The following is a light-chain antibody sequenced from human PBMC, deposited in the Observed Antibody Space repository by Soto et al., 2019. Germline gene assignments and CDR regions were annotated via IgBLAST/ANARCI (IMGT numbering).Light chain of an antibody. V-gene: IGKV3-20*01. CDR3: QLYGTSRT. CDR2: GAS. J-gene: IGKJ1*01. Sequence: ESVLTQSPGTLSLSPGERASLSCRASQTVSRSYLAWYQQRPGQAPRLLIYGASSRATGIPDRFSGSGSGTDFTLTISRPEPEDFAVYYCQLYGTSRTFGQGTKVDI. CDR1: QTVSRSY.